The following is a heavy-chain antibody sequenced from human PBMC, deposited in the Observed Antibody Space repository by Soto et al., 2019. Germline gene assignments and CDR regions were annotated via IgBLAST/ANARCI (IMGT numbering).Heavy chain of an antibody. J-gene: IGHJ6*02. Sequence: QVQLVESGGGVVQPGRSLRLSCAPSGFSFSDFGMHWVRQAPGKGLEWVAAISHDGSNQYYGDSEKGRFSISRDHSNNRLYLQMNNLKVEDSAIYFCAKETRSRAVTATRVNGMEVWGQGTTVTVSS. V-gene: IGHV3-30*18. D-gene: IGHD2-21*02. CDR1: GFSFSDFG. CDR2: ISHDGSNQ. CDR3: AKETRSRAVTATRVNGMEV.